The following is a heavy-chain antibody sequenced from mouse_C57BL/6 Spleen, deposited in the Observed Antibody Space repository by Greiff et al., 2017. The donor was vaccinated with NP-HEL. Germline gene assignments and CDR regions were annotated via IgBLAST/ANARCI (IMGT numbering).Heavy chain of an antibody. CDR1: GYSFTGYY. Sequence: VQLQQSGPELVKPGASVKISCKASGYSFTGYYMNWVKQSPEKSLEWIGEINPSTGGTTYNQKFKAKATLTVDKSSSTAYMQLKSLTSEDSAVYYCARERGVVGYFDVWGTGTTVTVSS. J-gene: IGHJ1*03. CDR3: ARERGVVGYFDV. CDR2: INPSTGGT. D-gene: IGHD1-1*01. V-gene: IGHV1-42*01.